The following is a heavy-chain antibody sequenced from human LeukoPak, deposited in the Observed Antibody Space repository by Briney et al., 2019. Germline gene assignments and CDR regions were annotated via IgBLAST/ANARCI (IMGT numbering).Heavy chain of an antibody. Sequence: GGSLRLSCAASGFTFSSYEMSWVRQAPGKGLEWVSYISSSGGTVKYADSVKGRFTISRDNAKNLLYPQMNSLRAEDTAVYYCAGDLPRWGQGTLVTVSS. J-gene: IGHJ4*02. V-gene: IGHV3-48*03. CDR2: ISSSGGTV. CDR3: AGDLPR. CDR1: GFTFSSYE.